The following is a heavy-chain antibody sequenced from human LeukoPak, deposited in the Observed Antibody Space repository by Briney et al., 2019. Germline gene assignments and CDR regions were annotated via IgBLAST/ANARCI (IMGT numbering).Heavy chain of an antibody. J-gene: IGHJ4*02. CDR2: IKKDGSQK. CDR1: EFTFSNYW. D-gene: IGHD6-19*01. Sequence: PGGSLRLSCAASEFTFSNYWMSWVRQAPGKGLEWVANIKKDGSQKYYVDSVKGRFTISRDNAKNTLYLQMNSLRAEDTAVYYCATRSSAVAGFDYWGQGTLVTVSS. CDR3: ATRSSAVAGFDY. V-gene: IGHV3-7*01.